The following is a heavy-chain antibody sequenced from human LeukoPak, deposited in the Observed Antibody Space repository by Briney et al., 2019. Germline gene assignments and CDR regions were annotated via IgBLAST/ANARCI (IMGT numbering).Heavy chain of an antibody. CDR1: GFTFSSYG. J-gene: IGHJ4*02. D-gene: IGHD2-2*01. V-gene: IGHV3-30*02. CDR3: AKGGREYCSSTSCYSRSFDY. Sequence: GGSLRLSCAASGFTFSSYGMHWVRQAPGKGLEWVAFIRYDGSNKYYADSVKGRFTISRDNSKNTLYLQMNSLRAEDTAVYYCAKGGREYCSSTSCYSRSFDYWGQGTLVTVSS. CDR2: IRYDGSNK.